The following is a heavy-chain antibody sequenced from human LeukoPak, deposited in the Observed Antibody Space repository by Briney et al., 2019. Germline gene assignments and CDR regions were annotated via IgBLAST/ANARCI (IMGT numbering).Heavy chain of an antibody. Sequence: GGSLRLSCVASGFTFTSYAMSWVRQAPGKGLEWVSGISGSGGSTYYADSVKGRFTISRDNSKNTLYLQMNSLRAEDTAVYYCTSSSHSSIRFDYWGQGTLVTVSS. CDR1: GFTFTSYA. J-gene: IGHJ4*02. V-gene: IGHV3-23*01. CDR3: TSSSHSSIRFDY. CDR2: ISGSGGST. D-gene: IGHD6-13*01.